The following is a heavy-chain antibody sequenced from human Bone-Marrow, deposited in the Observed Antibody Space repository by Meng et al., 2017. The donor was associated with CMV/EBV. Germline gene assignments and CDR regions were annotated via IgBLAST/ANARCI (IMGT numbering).Heavy chain of an antibody. J-gene: IGHJ4*02. Sequence: GGSLRLSCAASGFTFSSYWMSWVRQAPGKGLEWVANIKQDGSEKYYVDSVKGRFTISRDNSKNTLYLQMNSLRAEDTAVYYCARGKWELLLDYWGQGTLVTVSS. D-gene: IGHD1-26*01. CDR2: IKQDGSEK. V-gene: IGHV3-7*03. CDR3: ARGKWELLLDY. CDR1: GFTFSSYW.